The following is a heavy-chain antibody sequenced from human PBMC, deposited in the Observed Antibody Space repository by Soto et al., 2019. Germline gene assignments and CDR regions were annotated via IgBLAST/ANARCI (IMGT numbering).Heavy chain of an antibody. J-gene: IGHJ4*02. V-gene: IGHV2-5*02. CDR2: IYWDDDK. CDR3: AHRAYYYGSGSYYTH. CDR1: GSSLSTREVG. D-gene: IGHD3-10*01. Sequence: SGPTLVNPTQTLTLTCTFSGSSLSTREVGVGWIRQPPGKALEWLALIYWDDDKRYRPSLKSRLTIAKDTSKNLVILIMTNMDPEDTATYYCAHRAYYYGSGSYYTHWGQGTLVTVSS.